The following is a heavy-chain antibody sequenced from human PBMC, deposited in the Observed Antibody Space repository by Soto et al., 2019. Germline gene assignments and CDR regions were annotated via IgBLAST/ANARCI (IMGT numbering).Heavy chain of an antibody. V-gene: IGHV4-30-4*01. CDR2: IYYSGIT. CDR1: GGSISSSDYY. Sequence: QVQLQESGPGLVKPSQTLSLTCTVSGGSISSSDYYWSWIRQPPGKGLEWIGYIYYSGITYYNPSLKSRVTISVDTSKNQFSLKLSSVTAADTAVYYCAREVEVIMAPHFDNWGQGTLFTVSS. D-gene: IGHD3-10*01. J-gene: IGHJ4*02. CDR3: AREVEVIMAPHFDN.